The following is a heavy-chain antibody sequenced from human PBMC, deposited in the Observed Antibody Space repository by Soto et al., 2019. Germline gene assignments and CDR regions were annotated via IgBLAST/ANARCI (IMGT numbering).Heavy chain of an antibody. CDR1: GYTFTSYD. J-gene: IGHJ5*02. D-gene: IGHD2-15*01. Sequence: ASVKVSCKASGYTFTSYDINWVRQATGQGLEWMGWMNPNSGNTGYAQKFQGRVTMTRNTSISTAYMELSSLRSEDTAVYYCARGVNRFIVVVAADWFDPWGQGTLVTVSS. V-gene: IGHV1-8*01. CDR2: MNPNSGNT. CDR3: ARGVNRFIVVVAADWFDP.